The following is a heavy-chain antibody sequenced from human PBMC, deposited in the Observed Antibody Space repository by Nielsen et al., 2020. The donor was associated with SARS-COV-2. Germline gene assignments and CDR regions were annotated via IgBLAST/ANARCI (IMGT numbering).Heavy chain of an antibody. J-gene: IGHJ4*02. Sequence: GESLKISCAASGFTFSSYGMHWVRQAPGKGLEWVAVISYDGSNKYYADSVKGRFTISRDNSKNTLYLQMNSLRAEDTAVYYCAKDTGFCSGGSCYSEGIGYWGQGTLVTVSS. D-gene: IGHD2-15*01. CDR1: GFTFSSYG. CDR2: ISYDGSNK. V-gene: IGHV3-30*18. CDR3: AKDTGFCSGGSCYSEGIGY.